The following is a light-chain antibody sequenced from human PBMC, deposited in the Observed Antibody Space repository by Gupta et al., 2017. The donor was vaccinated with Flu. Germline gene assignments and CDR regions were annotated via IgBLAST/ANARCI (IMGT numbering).Light chain of an antibody. J-gene: IGLJ2*01. Sequence: KSARFTWGGNNIGSKCVDCYQQRPGRAPVLLVNEDCDRPPGSPERFSGSNSGNTATLPIIKVEAGDEEDYYCQVWDSSSDHPGVFGGGTKLTVL. CDR3: QVWDSSSDHPGV. CDR2: EDC. CDR1: NIGSKC. V-gene: IGLV3-21*03.